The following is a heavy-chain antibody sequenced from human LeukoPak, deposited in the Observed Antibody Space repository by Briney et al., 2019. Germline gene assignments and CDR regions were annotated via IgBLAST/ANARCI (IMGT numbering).Heavy chain of an antibody. J-gene: IGHJ6*03. CDR1: GFTFSSYA. CDR2: ISYDGSNK. CDR3: ARGRVSSSTWYSTYYYFFYMDF. V-gene: IGHV3-30*04. Sequence: GGSLRLSCAASGFTFSSYAMHWVRQAPGKGLEWVAVISYDGSNKYYADSVKGRLTISRDNSKNTLYLQMNSLRAEDTAVYYCARGRVSSSTWYSTYYYFFYMDFWGKGTTVTVSS. D-gene: IGHD4-11*01.